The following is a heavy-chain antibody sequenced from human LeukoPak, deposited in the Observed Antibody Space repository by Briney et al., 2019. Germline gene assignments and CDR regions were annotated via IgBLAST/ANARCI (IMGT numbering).Heavy chain of an antibody. J-gene: IGHJ6*02. CDR2: IHYSGNS. Sequence: PSETLSLTCTVSGGSISSYYWSWIRQPPGEGLEWIGYIHYSGNSNYNPSLKSRVSISVDTSEKQFSLKLSSVTAADTAVYYCARADSSNWQYSRYYYGMDVWGQGTTVTVSS. D-gene: IGHD3-22*01. CDR1: GGSISSYY. V-gene: IGHV4-59*01. CDR3: ARADSSNWQYSRYYYGMDV.